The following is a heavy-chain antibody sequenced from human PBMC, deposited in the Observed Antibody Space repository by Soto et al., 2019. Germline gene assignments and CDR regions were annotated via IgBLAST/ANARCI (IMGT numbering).Heavy chain of an antibody. D-gene: IGHD3-22*01. J-gene: IGHJ4*02. Sequence: SQTLSLTCAISGDSVSGNSAAWNWIRQSPSRGLEWLGRTYYRSKWYNDYAVSVKSRITGTPDTCKNQFSLQLDSVAPEDTAVYYCAREFPRYESSDSYLEFCGEGALVIVSS. CDR1: GDSVSGNSAA. V-gene: IGHV6-1*01. CDR2: TYYRSKWYN. CDR3: AREFPRYESSDSYLEF.